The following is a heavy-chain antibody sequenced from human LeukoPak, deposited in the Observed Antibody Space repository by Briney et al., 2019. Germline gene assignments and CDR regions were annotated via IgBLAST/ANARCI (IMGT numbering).Heavy chain of an antibody. J-gene: IGHJ6*03. CDR2: IYTSVSS. CDR3: ARRGSIAARSYYYYMDV. D-gene: IGHD6-6*01. Sequence: SSETLSLTCTVSGGSISRYYWSWIRQPPGTGLEWIGDIYTSVSSNYNPSLKSRVTISLDTSKNQFSLKLSSVTAADTAVYYCARRGSIAARSYYYYMDVWGKGTTVTVSS. V-gene: IGHV4-4*09. CDR1: GGSISRYY.